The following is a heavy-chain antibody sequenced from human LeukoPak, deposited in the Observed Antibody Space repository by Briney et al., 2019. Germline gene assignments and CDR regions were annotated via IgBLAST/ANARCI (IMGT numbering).Heavy chain of an antibody. CDR3: ARRPMVTYYYYYGMDV. CDR1: GFTFSSYA. V-gene: IGHV3-30-3*01. CDR2: MSYDGSNK. D-gene: IGHD5-18*01. Sequence: GGSLRLSCAASGFTFSSYAMHWVRQAPGKGLEWVAVMSYDGSNKYYADSVKGRFTISRDNSKNTLYLQMNSLRAEDTAVYYCARRPMVTYYYYYGMDVWGQGTTVTVSS. J-gene: IGHJ6*02.